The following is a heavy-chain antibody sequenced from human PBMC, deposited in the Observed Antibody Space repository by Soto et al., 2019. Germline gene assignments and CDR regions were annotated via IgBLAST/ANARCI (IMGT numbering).Heavy chain of an antibody. CDR2: ISGSGGST. CDR3: AKMYSSGGAYYFDY. Sequence: GSLRLSCAASGFTFSSYAMSWVRQAPGKGPEWVSAISGSGGSTYYADSVKGRFTISRDNSKNTLYLQMNSLRAEDTAVYYCAKMYSSGGAYYFDYWGQGTLVTVSS. V-gene: IGHV3-23*01. D-gene: IGHD6-19*01. CDR1: GFTFSSYA. J-gene: IGHJ4*02.